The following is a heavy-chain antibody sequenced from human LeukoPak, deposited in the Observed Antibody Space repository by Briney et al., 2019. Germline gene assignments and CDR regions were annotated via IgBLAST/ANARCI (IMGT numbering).Heavy chain of an antibody. Sequence: RASVKVSCKASGYTFTGYYMHWVRQAPGQGLEWMGWINPNRGGTNYAQKFQGRVTMTRDTSISTAYMELSRLRSDDTAVYYCARDLGSRFANAFDIWGQGTMVTVSS. CDR1: GYTFTGYY. V-gene: IGHV1-2*02. J-gene: IGHJ3*02. CDR3: ARDLGSRFANAFDI. CDR2: INPNRGGT. D-gene: IGHD3-3*01.